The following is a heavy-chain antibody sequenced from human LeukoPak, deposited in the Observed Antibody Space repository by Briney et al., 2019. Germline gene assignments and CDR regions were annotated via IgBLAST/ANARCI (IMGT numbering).Heavy chain of an antibody. CDR3: ARLSVIVGAALEYYYYYMDV. J-gene: IGHJ6*03. Sequence: PSESLSLTCAVYGGTFSGYYWSWIRQPPGKRLEWVGESNDSGGTNYNPSLKSRVTISADKSKNQVSLKLTSVTAADTAVYYCARLSVIVGAALEYYYYYMDVWGQGTTVTVSS. V-gene: IGHV4-34*01. CDR2: SNDSGGT. CDR1: GGTFSGYY. D-gene: IGHD1-26*01.